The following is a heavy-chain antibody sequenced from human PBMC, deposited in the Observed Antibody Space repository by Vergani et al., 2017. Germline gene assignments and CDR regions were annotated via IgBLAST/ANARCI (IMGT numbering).Heavy chain of an antibody. CDR1: GYTFSNYY. CDR2: INPSGGHT. D-gene: IGHD3-9*01. Sequence: QVQVVQSGAEVKKSGASVKVSCKTSGYTFSNYYMHWVRPAPGQGLEWMGIINPSGGHTNYAQKFQGRVTMTRDTSTSTVYMELSSLRSEDTAIYYCARGYYGILTGYRYWGQGTLVTVSA. V-gene: IGHV1-46*03. J-gene: IGHJ4*02. CDR3: ARGYYGILTGYRY.